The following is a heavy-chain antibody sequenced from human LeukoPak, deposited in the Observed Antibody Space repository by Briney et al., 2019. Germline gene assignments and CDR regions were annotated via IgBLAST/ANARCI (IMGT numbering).Heavy chain of an antibody. J-gene: IGHJ3*02. CDR1: GFTFSSYS. Sequence: PGGSLRLSCAVSGFTFSSYSMHWVRHAPGKGLEWVAVISFDGSNKNCADSVKGRFTISRDNSKNTLYLQMNSLRTEDTAVYYCARDCGSVFDWFGDAFDIWGPGTMVTVSS. CDR3: ARDCGSVFDWFGDAFDI. CDR2: ISFDGSNK. D-gene: IGHD5/OR15-5a*01. V-gene: IGHV3-30*04.